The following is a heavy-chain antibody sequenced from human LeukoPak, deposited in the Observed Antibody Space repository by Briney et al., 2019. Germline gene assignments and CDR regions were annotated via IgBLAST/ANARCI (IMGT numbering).Heavy chain of an antibody. Sequence: GGSLRLSCAASRFTFSNYAMSWVRQAAGKGLEWVSGITSGHSTFYADSVKGRFTISRDNSKNTVYLQMNSLRAEDTAVYYCAKDYPECAGTTCSGEAFFDYWGQGTLVTVSS. V-gene: IGHV3-23*01. J-gene: IGHJ4*02. CDR2: ITSGHST. CDR3: AKDYPECAGTTCSGEAFFDY. D-gene: IGHD2-2*01. CDR1: RFTFSNYA.